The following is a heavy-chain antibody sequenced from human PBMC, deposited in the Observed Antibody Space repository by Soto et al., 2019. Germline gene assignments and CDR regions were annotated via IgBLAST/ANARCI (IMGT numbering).Heavy chain of an antibody. V-gene: IGHV1-69*02. CDR3: ARGSTIVRGAPSCFDP. CDR1: GGTFSRYT. CDR2: IIPIAAIA. J-gene: IGHJ5*02. D-gene: IGHD3-10*01. Sequence: QVQLVQSGAEVKEPGSSVKVSCKASGGTFSRYTINWVRQAPGQGLEWMGRIIPIAAIANYTQKFQGRVTINVDKSSTTAYMELSSLRSDDTAVYYFARGSTIVRGAPSCFDPWGQGTLVTVSS.